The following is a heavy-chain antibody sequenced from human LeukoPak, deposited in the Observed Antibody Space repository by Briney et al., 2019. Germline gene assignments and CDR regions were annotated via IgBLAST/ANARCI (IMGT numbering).Heavy chain of an antibody. Sequence: SETLSLTCTVSGDSISGNYWTWIRQPPGKGLEWIGYIYYSGSTNYNASLKSRVTISVDTSKNQSSLKLSSVTAADTAVYYCARLGDGDNLRYFDYWGQGTLVTVSS. CDR1: GDSISGNY. J-gene: IGHJ4*02. D-gene: IGHD5-24*01. V-gene: IGHV4-59*08. CDR2: IYYSGST. CDR3: ARLGDGDNLRYFDY.